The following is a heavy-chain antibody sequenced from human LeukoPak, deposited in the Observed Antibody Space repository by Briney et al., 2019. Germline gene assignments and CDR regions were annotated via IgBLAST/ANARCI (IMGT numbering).Heavy chain of an antibody. V-gene: IGHV3-30*02. D-gene: IGHD1-26*01. CDR3: VKVRYGWELVDY. CDR2: IQYDGNNK. CDR1: GFTFSSYG. Sequence: PGGSLRLSCAASGFTFSSYGMHWVRQPPGKGLEWVAFIQYDGNNKYYADSVKGRCTVSRDNSKNTLYLQMNSPRTKDTAVYYCVKVRYGWELVDYGGQGTLATVSS. J-gene: IGHJ4*02.